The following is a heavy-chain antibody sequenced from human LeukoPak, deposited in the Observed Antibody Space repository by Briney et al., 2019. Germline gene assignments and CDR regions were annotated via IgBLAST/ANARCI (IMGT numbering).Heavy chain of an antibody. D-gene: IGHD6-13*01. Sequence: PGGSLRLSCAASGFTFNNYAMHWVRQAPGKGLEWVSGVSNTGDRTFYADSVKGRFTISRDKSKNTMYLQMNSLRVGGTAIYFCAKVVESSIWYSLFDYWGQGTRVTVSS. CDR3: AKVVESSIWYSLFDY. J-gene: IGHJ4*02. CDR1: GFTFNNYA. CDR2: VSNTGDRT. V-gene: IGHV3-23*01.